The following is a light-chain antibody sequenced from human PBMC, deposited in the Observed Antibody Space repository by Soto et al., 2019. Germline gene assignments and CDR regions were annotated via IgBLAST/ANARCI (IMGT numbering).Light chain of an antibody. CDR3: SSYAGSYTLV. CDR2: DVS. V-gene: IGLV2-11*01. J-gene: IGLJ2*01. Sequence: QSALTQPRSVSGSPGQSVTISCTGTSNDVGGYNFVSWYQKHPGKVPKLFIYDVSRRPSGVPDRFSGSKSGNTASLTISGLQAEDEADYCCSSYAGSYTLVFGGGTKLTVL. CDR1: SNDVGGYNF.